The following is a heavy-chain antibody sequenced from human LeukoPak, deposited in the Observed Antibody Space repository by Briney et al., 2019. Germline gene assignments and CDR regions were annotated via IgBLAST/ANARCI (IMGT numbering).Heavy chain of an antibody. CDR3: AREIESSGWYDN. J-gene: IGHJ5*02. CDR1: GFRFHDYT. D-gene: IGHD3-22*01. V-gene: IGHV3-43*02. CDR2: ISGDGGST. Sequence: GGSLRLSCAVPGFRFHDYTILCVRQAPGKGLEWVSLISGDGGSTFYADSVKGRFTISRDNSKNSLYLQMNSLRSDDTALYYCAREIESSGWYDNWGPGTLVTVSS.